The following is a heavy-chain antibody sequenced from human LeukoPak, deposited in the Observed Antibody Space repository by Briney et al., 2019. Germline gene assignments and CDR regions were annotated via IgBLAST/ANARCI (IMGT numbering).Heavy chain of an antibody. CDR2: INHSGST. Sequence: SETLSLTCAVYGGSFSGYYWSWIRQPPGKGLEWIGEINHSGSTNYNPSLKSRVTISVDTSKNQFSLKLSSVTAADTAVYYCARGEGDYAWGSYRQGAFDIWGQGTMVTVSS. D-gene: IGHD3-16*02. V-gene: IGHV4-34*01. J-gene: IGHJ3*02. CDR3: ARGEGDYAWGSYRQGAFDI. CDR1: GGSFSGYY.